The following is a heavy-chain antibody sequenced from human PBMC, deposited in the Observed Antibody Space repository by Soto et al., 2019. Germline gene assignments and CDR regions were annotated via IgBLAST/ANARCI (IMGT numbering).Heavy chain of an antibody. Sequence: SETLSLTCTVSGGSISISTYYWGWIRQPPGKGLEWIGSIYYSGITYYNPSLKSRVTISVDTSKNQFSLKLRSVTAADTAVYYCARRSSNTFDIWGQGTMVTVSS. CDR3: ARRSSNTFDI. J-gene: IGHJ3*02. CDR2: IYYSGIT. CDR1: GGSISISTYY. V-gene: IGHV4-39*01.